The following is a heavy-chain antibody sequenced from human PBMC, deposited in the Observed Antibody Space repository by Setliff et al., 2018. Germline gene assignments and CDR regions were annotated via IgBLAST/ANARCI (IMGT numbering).Heavy chain of an antibody. J-gene: IGHJ6*02. D-gene: IGHD3-3*01. CDR1: GYTFTGYY. CDR2: INPNSGGT. Sequence: ASVEVSCKASGYTFTGYYMHWVRQAPGQGLEWMGWINPNSGGTNYAQKFQGWVTMTRDTSISTAYMELSRLRSDDTAVYYCARGPRITIFGVVSLSLYGMDVWGQGTTVTVPS. V-gene: IGHV1-2*04. CDR3: ARGPRITIFGVVSLSLYGMDV.